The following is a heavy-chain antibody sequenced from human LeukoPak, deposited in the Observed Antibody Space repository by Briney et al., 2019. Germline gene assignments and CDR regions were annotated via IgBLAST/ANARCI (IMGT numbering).Heavy chain of an antibody. CDR1: GVSFSGYY. Sequence: SETLSLTRAVYGVSFSGYYWSWIRQPPGKGLEWIGEINHSGSTNYNPSLKSRATISVDTSKYQFSLKLSSVTAADTAVYYCAIRYCSSTSCYGHGIFDYWGEGTLVTVSS. V-gene: IGHV4-34*01. CDR2: INHSGST. D-gene: IGHD2-2*01. J-gene: IGHJ4*02. CDR3: AIRYCSSTSCYGHGIFDY.